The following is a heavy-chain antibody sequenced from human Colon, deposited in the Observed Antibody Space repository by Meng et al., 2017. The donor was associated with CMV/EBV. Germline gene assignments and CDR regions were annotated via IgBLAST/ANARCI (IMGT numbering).Heavy chain of an antibody. Sequence: GSPFNVVNTYLRWVRQAPGKGLDWVALIYSGGPMHYADSVRGRFTISRDNSKNILYLQMNSLRADDTAVYYCARGSGPLFPGAFDIWGQGTMVTVSS. CDR2: IYSGGPM. V-gene: IGHV3-53*01. D-gene: IGHD3-10*02. J-gene: IGHJ3*02. CDR3: ARGSGPLFPGAFDI. CDR1: PFNVVNTY.